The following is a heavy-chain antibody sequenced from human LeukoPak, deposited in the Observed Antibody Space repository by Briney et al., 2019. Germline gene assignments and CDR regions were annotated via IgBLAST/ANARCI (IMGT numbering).Heavy chain of an antibody. Sequence: ASVKVSCKASGYTVTSYDINWVRQATGQGLEWRGWMNPNSGNTGYAQKFQGRVTMTRNTSISTGYMELSSLRSEDTAVYYCARLPYYDLLTGYFRRSRRFWFDPWGQGTLVTVSS. V-gene: IGHV1-8*01. J-gene: IGHJ5*02. CDR2: MNPNSGNT. CDR3: ARLPYYDLLTGYFRRSRRFWFDP. D-gene: IGHD3-9*01. CDR1: GYTVTSYD.